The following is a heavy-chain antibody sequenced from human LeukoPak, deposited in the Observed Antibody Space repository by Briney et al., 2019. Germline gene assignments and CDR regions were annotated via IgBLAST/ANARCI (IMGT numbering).Heavy chain of an antibody. D-gene: IGHD6-19*01. V-gene: IGHV3-30*03. CDR1: GFTFSSYG. J-gene: IGHJ4*02. Sequence: GGSLRLSCAASGFTFSSYGMHWVRQAPGKGLEWVAVISYDGSNKYYADSVKGRFTISRDNAKNSLSLQMNSLRADDTAVYYCAREVAGFDYWGQGTLVTVSS. CDR2: ISYDGSNK. CDR3: AREVAGFDY.